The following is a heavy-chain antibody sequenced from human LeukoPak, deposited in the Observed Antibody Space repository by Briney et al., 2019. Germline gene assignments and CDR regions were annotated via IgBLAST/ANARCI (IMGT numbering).Heavy chain of an antibody. D-gene: IGHD4-23*01. Sequence: GASVKVSCKASGYTFTGYYMHWVRQAPGQGLEWMGWISAYNGNTNYAQKLQGRVTMTTDTSTSTAYMELRSLRSDDTAVYYCARVKGGNEDYWGQGTLVTVSS. CDR2: ISAYNGNT. CDR3: ARVKGGNEDY. V-gene: IGHV1-18*04. J-gene: IGHJ4*02. CDR1: GYTFTGYY.